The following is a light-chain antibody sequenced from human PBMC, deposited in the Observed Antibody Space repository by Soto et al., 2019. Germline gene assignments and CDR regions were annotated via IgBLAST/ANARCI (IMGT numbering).Light chain of an antibody. V-gene: IGKV1-8*01. CDR2: VAS. J-gene: IGKJ4*01. CDR1: QDISSY. CDR3: QQYYEFPLT. Sequence: AIRMTQSPSSLSASPGDRVTITCRASQDISSYLAWYQQKPGKAPNLLIYVASTLQSGVPSRFSGSGFGTDFTLTISRLQSEDFATYYCQQYYEFPLTFGGGTKV.